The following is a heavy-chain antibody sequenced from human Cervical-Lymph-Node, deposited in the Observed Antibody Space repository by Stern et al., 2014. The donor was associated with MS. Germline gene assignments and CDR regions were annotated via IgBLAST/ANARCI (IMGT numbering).Heavy chain of an antibody. CDR3: AKGRSGYGCMDA. Sequence: EVQLVAYGGVVVQPGGSLRLSCAATGFNFDDYVMHWVRQATGKGLEWVSLISWDATTEYYADSVKGRFTISRDSRTDFLYLEMNSLRPEDTGLYYCAKGRSGYGCMDAWGQGTTVIVSS. J-gene: IGHJ6*02. D-gene: IGHD5-18*01. CDR1: GFNFDDYV. CDR2: ISWDATTE. V-gene: IGHV3-43*01.